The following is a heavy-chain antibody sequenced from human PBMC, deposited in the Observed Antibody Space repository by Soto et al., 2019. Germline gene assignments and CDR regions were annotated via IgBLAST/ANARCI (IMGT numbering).Heavy chain of an antibody. CDR1: GGSISSSSYY. V-gene: IGHV4-39*01. CDR2: IYYSGST. D-gene: IGHD6-13*01. J-gene: IGHJ4*02. CDR3: ARHLIAAAGTGFGTLF. Sequence: SETLSLTCTVSGGSISSSSYYWGWIRQPPGKGLEWIGSIYYSGSTYYNPSLKSRVTISVDTSKNQFSLKLSSVTAADTAVYYCARHLIAAAGTGFGTLFWGQGTLVTVSS.